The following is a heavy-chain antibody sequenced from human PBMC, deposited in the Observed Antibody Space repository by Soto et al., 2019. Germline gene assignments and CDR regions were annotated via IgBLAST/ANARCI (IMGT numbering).Heavy chain of an antibody. CDR3: ARGDRGAFDI. CDR1: GFTFSYYW. Sequence: EVQLVESGGGLVQPGESLRLSCVASGFTFSYYWMHWVRQGPGKGLVWVSRIHSDGSSTTYADSVKGRFTTSRDNAKNTLYLQMNSLRAEDTAVYYCARGDRGAFDIWGQGTVVTVSS. J-gene: IGHJ3*02. CDR2: IHSDGSST. V-gene: IGHV3-74*01. D-gene: IGHD1-26*01.